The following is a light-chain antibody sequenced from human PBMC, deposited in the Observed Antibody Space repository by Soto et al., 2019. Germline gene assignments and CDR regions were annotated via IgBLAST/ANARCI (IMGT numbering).Light chain of an antibody. V-gene: IGKV3-15*01. Sequence: EIVMTQSPATLSGSPGERATLSCRASQSVSSNLAWDQQKPGQAPMLLIYGASTRATGIPARFSGSGSGTECTLPISSLQSEDLAVYYCQQYNSWPPLTFGGGTKVELK. J-gene: IGKJ4*01. CDR2: GAS. CDR1: QSVSSN. CDR3: QQYNSWPPLT.